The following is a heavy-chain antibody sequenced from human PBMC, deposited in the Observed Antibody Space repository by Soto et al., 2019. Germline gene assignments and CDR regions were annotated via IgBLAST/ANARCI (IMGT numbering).Heavy chain of an antibody. CDR3: ARDKVGTVTTFSPWYYYGMDV. CDR1: GFTFSDYY. CDR2: ISSSSSYT. V-gene: IGHV3-11*06. Sequence: PGGSLRLSCAASGFTFSDYYMSWIRQAPWKGLEWVSYISSSSSYTNYADSVKGRFTISRDNAKNSLYLQMNSLRAEDTAVYYCARDKVGTVTTFSPWYYYGMDVWAQGTTVTVSS. J-gene: IGHJ6*02. D-gene: IGHD4-4*01.